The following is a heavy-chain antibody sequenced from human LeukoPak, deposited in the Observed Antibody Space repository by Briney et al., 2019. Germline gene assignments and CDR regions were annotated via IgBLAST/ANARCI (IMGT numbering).Heavy chain of an antibody. CDR1: VFTFSLAW. CDR2: IKSKTDGGTT. Sequence: GGSLRLSCAAWVFTFSLAWMNCGRQAPGKGLEWVGRIKSKTDGGTTDYAAPVKGRFAISRDDPENTLSLQVNSLKTADTAVYQWTPGGTKADSGGQGILVTVSS. V-gene: IGHV3-15*01. CDR3: TPGGTKADS. D-gene: IGHD3-16*01. J-gene: IGHJ4*02.